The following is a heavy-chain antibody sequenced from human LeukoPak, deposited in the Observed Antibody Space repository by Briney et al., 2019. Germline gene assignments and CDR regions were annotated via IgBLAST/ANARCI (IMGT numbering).Heavy chain of an antibody. CDR3: ARVGSGWYLAGWFDP. J-gene: IGHJ5*02. CDR2: IDHSGNT. V-gene: IGHV4-38-2*02. CDR1: SYSISSGYY. Sequence: SETLSHTCTVSSYSISSGYYWGWIRQPPGKGLEWTGSIDHSGNTDYNPSLKRRVTIAIDTSKNQVALKLRSVTAADTAVYAWARVGSGWYLAGWFDPWGEETLVIVSS. D-gene: IGHD6-19*01.